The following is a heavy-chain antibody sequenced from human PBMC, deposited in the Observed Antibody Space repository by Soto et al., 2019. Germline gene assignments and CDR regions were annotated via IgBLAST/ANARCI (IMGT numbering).Heavy chain of an antibody. V-gene: IGHV4-31*03. J-gene: IGHJ4*02. CDR3: ARDNGIAAARPPRFFDY. CDR2: IYYSGST. CDR1: GGSISSGGYY. Sequence: SETLSLTCTVSGGSISSGGYYWSWIRQHPGKGLEWIGYIYYSGSTYCNPSLKSRVTISVDTSKNQFSLKLSSVTAADTAVYYCARDNGIAAARPPRFFDYWGQGTLVTVSS. D-gene: IGHD6-13*01.